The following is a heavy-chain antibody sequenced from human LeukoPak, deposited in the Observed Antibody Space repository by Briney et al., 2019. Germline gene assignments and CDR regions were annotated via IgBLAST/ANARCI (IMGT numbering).Heavy chain of an antibody. CDR3: ARDRQRWSPEYNWFDP. J-gene: IGHJ5*02. V-gene: IGHV1-8*03. D-gene: IGHD4-23*01. CDR1: GYTFTSFD. Sequence: ASVKVSCKASGYTFTSFDINWVRQATGQGLEWMGWMNPNSGNTGYAQKFQGRVTITRNTSISTAYMELSSLRSEDTAVYYCARDRQRWSPEYNWFDPWGQGTLVTVSS. CDR2: MNPNSGNT.